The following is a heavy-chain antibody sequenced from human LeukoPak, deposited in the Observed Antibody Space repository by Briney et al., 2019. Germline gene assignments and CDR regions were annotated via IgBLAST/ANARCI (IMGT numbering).Heavy chain of an antibody. CDR1: GFTFSSYG. D-gene: IGHD1-26*01. Sequence: GSLRLSCAASGFTFSSYGMSWVRQAPGKGLEWVSAISGSGGSTYYADSVKGRLTISRDNSKNTLYLQMNSLRAEDTAVYYCAKWWELLEYFDYWGQGTLVTVSS. CDR3: AKWWELLEYFDY. CDR2: ISGSGGST. J-gene: IGHJ4*02. V-gene: IGHV3-23*01.